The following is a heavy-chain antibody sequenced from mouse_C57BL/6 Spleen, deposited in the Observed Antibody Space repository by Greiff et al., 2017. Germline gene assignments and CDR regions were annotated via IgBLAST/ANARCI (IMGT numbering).Heavy chain of an antibody. Sequence: DVQLQESGPGLVKPSQSLSLTCSVTGYSITSGYYWNWIRQFPGNKLEWMGYISYDGSNNYNPSLKNRISITRDTSKNQFFLKLNSVTTEDTATYYCVRGNWADYFDYWGQGTTLTVSS. J-gene: IGHJ2*01. V-gene: IGHV3-6*01. CDR3: VRGNWADYFDY. CDR1: GYSITSGYY. CDR2: ISYDGSN. D-gene: IGHD4-1*01.